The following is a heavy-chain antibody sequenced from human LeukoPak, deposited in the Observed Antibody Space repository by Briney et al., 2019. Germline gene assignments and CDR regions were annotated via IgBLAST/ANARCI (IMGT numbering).Heavy chain of an antibody. CDR2: IYSSGST. CDR1: GGSISSGNYY. CDR3: ARDLFTSSWYRWFDP. Sequence: SETLSLTCTVSGGSISSGNYYWSWIRQPAGKGLEWIGRIYSSGSTNYNPSLKSRVTMSEDTSKNQFSLKLTSVTAADTAVYYCARDLFTSSWYRWFDPWGQGTLVTVSS. D-gene: IGHD6-13*01. J-gene: IGHJ5*02. V-gene: IGHV4-61*02.